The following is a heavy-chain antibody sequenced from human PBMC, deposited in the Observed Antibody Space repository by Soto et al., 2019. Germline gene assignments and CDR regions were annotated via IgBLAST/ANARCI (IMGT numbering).Heavy chain of an antibody. J-gene: IGHJ2*01. CDR1: GGTFSSYA. CDR3: ARLRYSSSSHWYFDL. V-gene: IGHV1-69*01. D-gene: IGHD6-6*01. CDR2: IIPIFGTA. Sequence: QVQLVQSGAEVKKPGPSVKVSCKASGGTFSSYAISWVRQAPGQGLEWMGGIIPIFGTANYAQKFQGRVTITADEATSTAYVELSSLRSEDTAVYYCARLRYSSSSHWYFDLWGRGTLVTVSS.